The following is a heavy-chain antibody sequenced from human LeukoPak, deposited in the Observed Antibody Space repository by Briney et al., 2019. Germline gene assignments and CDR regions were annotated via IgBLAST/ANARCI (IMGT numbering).Heavy chain of an antibody. V-gene: IGHV4-39*07. CDR1: GGSISSSSYY. CDR3: AREDIVVVVAATLPDYFDY. CDR2: IYYSGST. D-gene: IGHD2-15*01. Sequence: SETLSLTCTVSGGSISSSSYYWGWIRQPPGKGLEWIGSIYYSGSTYYNPSLKSRVTISVDTSKNQFSLKLSSVTAADTAVYYCAREDIVVVVAATLPDYFDYWGQGTLVTVSS. J-gene: IGHJ4*02.